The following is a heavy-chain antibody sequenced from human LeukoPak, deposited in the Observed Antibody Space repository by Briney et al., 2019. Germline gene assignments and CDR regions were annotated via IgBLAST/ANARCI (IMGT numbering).Heavy chain of an antibody. D-gene: IGHD1-26*01. CDR1: GGSISSGGYS. CDR2: IYHSGST. CDR3: ARTGAGYYYYYMDV. V-gene: IGHV4-30-2*01. Sequence: SETLSLTCAVSGGSISSGGYSWSWIRQPPGKGLEWIGYIYHSGSTYYNPSLKSRVTISVDRSKNQFSLKLSSVTAADTAVYYCARTGAGYYYYYMDVWGKGTTVTVSS. J-gene: IGHJ6*03.